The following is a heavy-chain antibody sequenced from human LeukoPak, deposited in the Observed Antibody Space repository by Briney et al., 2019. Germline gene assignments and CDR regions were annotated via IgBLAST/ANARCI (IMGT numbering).Heavy chain of an antibody. Sequence: ASVKVSCKASGYTFTSNAMNWVRQAPGQGLEWMGWINPNSGGTNYAQKFQGRVNMTRDTSISTAYMELSRLGSDDTAVYYCARVDRVTTFWVTNPYYFDYWGQGTLVTVSS. V-gene: IGHV1-2*02. CDR2: INPNSGGT. CDR1: GYTFTSNA. J-gene: IGHJ4*02. CDR3: ARVDRVTTFWVTNPYYFDY. D-gene: IGHD3-16*01.